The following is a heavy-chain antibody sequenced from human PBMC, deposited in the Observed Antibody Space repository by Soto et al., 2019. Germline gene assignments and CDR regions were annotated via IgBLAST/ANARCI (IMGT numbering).Heavy chain of an antibody. CDR1: GGTIRGYY. CDR3: AKIKSGGASFNF. J-gene: IGHJ4*02. Sequence: SGRMELTCTVSGGTIRGYYWSWILQPPGKGLEWIAYIHSTESTNYNPSLRSRVTISIYTSKNQFSLTLSSVTAADTAVSYCAKIKSGGASFNFWGQGALVTVSS. V-gene: IGHV4-59*01. CDR2: IHSTEST. D-gene: IGHD3-10*01.